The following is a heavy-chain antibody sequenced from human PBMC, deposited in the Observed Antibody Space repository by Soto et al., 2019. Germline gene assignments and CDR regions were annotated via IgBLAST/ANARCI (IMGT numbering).Heavy chain of an antibody. CDR2: ISYDGSNK. CDR3: ARDALEGYCSGGSCYT. D-gene: IGHD2-15*01. CDR1: GFTFSNYA. Sequence: QVQLVESGGGVVQPGRSLRLSCAASGFTFSNYAMHWVRQATGEGLEWGAFISYDGSNKFYADSVKGRFTISRDNSKNTVHLQMNSLRTEETGVYYCARDALEGYCSGGSCYTWGQGTLVTVSS. V-gene: IGHV3-30-3*01. J-gene: IGHJ5*02.